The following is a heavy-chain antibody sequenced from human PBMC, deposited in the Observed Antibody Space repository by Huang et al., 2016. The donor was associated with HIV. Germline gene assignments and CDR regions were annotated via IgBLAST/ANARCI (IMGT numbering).Heavy chain of an antibody. CDR1: GGPFNNYY. CDR2: IIHNGGA. CDR3: AMVPTPSYYDFCSISPSHEDVYYYNMDV. V-gene: IGHV4-34*02. J-gene: IGHJ6*02. Sequence: QVQLQQWGAGVLKPSATLSLTCAVYGGPFNNYYWNWVRQLPGRRLECIGEIIHNGGADYNPALKGRVGSTIGPSKKQFSLRLTSVTAADTAVYYCAMVPTPSYYDFCSISPSHEDVYYYNMDVWGQGTTVTVSS. D-gene: IGHD3-3*01.